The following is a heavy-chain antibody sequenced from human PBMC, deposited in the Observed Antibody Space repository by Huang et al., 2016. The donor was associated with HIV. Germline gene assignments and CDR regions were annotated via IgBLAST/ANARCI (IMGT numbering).Heavy chain of an antibody. CDR1: GYTFTGYY. CDR3: AAGVVPAADYYYYYGMDV. D-gene: IGHD2-2*01. V-gene: IGHV1-2*02. J-gene: IGHJ6*02. Sequence: SVKVSCKASGYTFTGYYMHWVRQAPGQGLEWRRWINPNSGGTNYAQKIKGRVTMTRNTSISTAYMELSRLRSDDTAVYYCAAGVVPAADYYYYYGMDVWGQGATVTVSS. CDR2: INPNSGGT.